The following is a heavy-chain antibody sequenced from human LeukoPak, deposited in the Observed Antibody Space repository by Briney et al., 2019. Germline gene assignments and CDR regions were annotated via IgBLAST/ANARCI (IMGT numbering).Heavy chain of an antibody. J-gene: IGHJ5*02. D-gene: IGHD3-10*01. CDR1: RFIFRNYG. CDR2: ISSDGTNK. V-gene: IGHV3-30*04. CDR3: ARDRSQEFDP. Sequence: GGSLRLSCAASRFIFRNYGMHWVRQAPGKGLEWVTFISSDGTNKDYADSVKGRFTISRDNSKNTLYLQMNRLKDDDTAVYYRARDRSQEFDPWGQGTLVTVSS.